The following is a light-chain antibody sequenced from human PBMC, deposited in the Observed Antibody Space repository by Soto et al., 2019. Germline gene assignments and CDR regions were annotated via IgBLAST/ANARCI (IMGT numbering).Light chain of an antibody. CDR1: EIINSGY. CDR2: GAS. Sequence: NLLTQSPATLSLSAGERATLFCRASEIINSGYLAWYQQQPGRAPRLLIYGASKRATGIPDRFSGSESGTDFTLTINSLEPEDSAVYYCQQYGSSPPFGQGTRLDIK. V-gene: IGKV3-20*01. CDR3: QQYGSSPP. J-gene: IGKJ5*01.